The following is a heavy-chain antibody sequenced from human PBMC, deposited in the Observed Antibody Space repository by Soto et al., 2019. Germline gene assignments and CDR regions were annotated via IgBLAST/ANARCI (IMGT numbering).Heavy chain of an antibody. J-gene: IGHJ4*02. Sequence: QPGGSLRLSCSASGFTFSNHAMHWVRQAPGKGLEYVSAIYSNGGSTFYADSVRGRFTISRDNSKNTLYLQMSSLRAEDTAVYYCVKDRYYYDSSAYRSAYWGQGTLVTVSS. CDR2: IYSNGGST. CDR1: GFTFSNHA. V-gene: IGHV3-64D*06. CDR3: VKDRYYYDSSAYRSAY. D-gene: IGHD3-22*01.